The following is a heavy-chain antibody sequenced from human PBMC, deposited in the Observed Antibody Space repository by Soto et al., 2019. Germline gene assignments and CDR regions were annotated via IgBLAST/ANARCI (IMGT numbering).Heavy chain of an antibody. V-gene: IGHV4-34*01. CDR2: INHNGDT. Sequence: SETLSLTCAVYGGSFSGYFWHWIRQSPGKGLEWIGEINHNGDTNYNPSLKSRVTISVDTSKNQFSLKLNSVTAADTAVYYCARGKGQLLLVRPKGFAPWGRGTLVTVSS. D-gene: IGHD2-2*01. CDR1: GGSFSGYF. J-gene: IGHJ5*02. CDR3: ARGKGQLLLVRPKGFAP.